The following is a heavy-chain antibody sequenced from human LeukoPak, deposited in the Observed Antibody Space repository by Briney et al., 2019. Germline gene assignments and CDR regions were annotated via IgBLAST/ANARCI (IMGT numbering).Heavy chain of an antibody. CDR1: GYSIRSGHH. CDR2: IFHNGNT. Sequence: SETLSLTCAVSGYSIRSGHHWGWIRQPPGKGLESIGHIFHNGNTYYNPSLQSRGTMSVHTSKNQFSLRMTSVTTADTAVYYCAREGSDFWTEGNPPLWGQGTLVIVS. V-gene: IGHV4-38-2*02. J-gene: IGHJ4*02. D-gene: IGHD3-3*01. CDR3: AREGSDFWTEGNPPL.